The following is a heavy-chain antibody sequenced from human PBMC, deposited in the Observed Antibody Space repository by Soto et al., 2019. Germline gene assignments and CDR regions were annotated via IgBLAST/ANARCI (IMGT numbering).Heavy chain of an antibody. CDR2: ISGSGGST. V-gene: IGHV3-23*01. J-gene: IGHJ5*02. CDR1: GFTFSSYA. Sequence: GGSLRLSCAASGFTFSSYAMSWVRQAPGKGLEWVSAISGSGGSTYYADSVKGRFTISRDNSKNTLYLQMNSLRAEDTAVYYCAKYHDRWVVAATLSWFDPWGQGTLVTVSS. D-gene: IGHD2-15*01. CDR3: AKYHDRWVVAATLSWFDP.